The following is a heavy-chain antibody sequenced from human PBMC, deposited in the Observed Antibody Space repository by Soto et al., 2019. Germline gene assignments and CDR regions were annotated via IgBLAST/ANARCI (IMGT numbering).Heavy chain of an antibody. D-gene: IGHD2-15*01. CDR1: GYTFTRYT. J-gene: IGHJ5*02. Sequence: QVLLVQSGAEVKKPGASVKISCKASGYTFTRYTMNWVRQAPGQRLEWMGWINPDNGNTKSSQKFQDRVVITRHTSASPAYMDLSSLGSEDPAVHYRARGIATGQLDPWGQGTLVTVSS. CDR3: ARGIATGQLDP. V-gene: IGHV1-3*01. CDR2: INPDNGNT.